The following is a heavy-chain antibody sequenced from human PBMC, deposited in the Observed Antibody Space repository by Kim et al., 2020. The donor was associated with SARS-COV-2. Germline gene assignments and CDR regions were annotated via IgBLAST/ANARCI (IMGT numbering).Heavy chain of an antibody. Sequence: GGSLILSCAASGFTVSSNYMSWVRQAPGKGLEWVSVIYSGGSTYYTDSVKGRFTISRHNSKNTLYLQVNSRRAEDTAVYYCARGTAFVQVGYFDYWGPGTLVTVSS. CDR1: GFTVSSNY. CDR3: ARGTAFVQVGYFDY. V-gene: IGHV3-53*04. J-gene: IGHJ4*02. CDR2: IYSGGST. D-gene: IGHD2-8*02.